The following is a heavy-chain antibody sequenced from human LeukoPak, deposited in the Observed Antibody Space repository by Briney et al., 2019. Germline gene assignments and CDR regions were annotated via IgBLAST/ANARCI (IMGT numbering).Heavy chain of an antibody. CDR1: GGSISSGDYY. D-gene: IGHD5-18*01. Sequence: PSQTLSLTCTVSGGSISSGDYYWSWIRQPPGKGLEWIGYIYYSGSTYYNPSLKSRVTISVDTSKNQFSLKLSSVTAADTAVYYCARIVDTTMAFFDYWGQGTLVTVPS. CDR2: IYYSGST. J-gene: IGHJ4*02. V-gene: IGHV4-30-4*08. CDR3: ARIVDTTMAFFDY.